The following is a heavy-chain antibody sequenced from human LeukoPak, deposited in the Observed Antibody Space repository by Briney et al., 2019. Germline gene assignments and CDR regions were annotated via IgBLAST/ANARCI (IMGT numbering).Heavy chain of an antibody. D-gene: IGHD3-22*01. J-gene: IGHJ4*02. CDR3: ARDFYYDSSGYYDYFDY. CDR1: GFTFSNYN. CDR2: SSSSFGDT. V-gene: IGHV3-21*01. Sequence: PGGSLRLSCAASGFTFSNYNMNWVRQVPGKGLEWVSVSSSSFGDTYYADSVKGRFTISRDNAKNSLYLQMNSLRAEDTAVYYCARDFYYDSSGYYDYFDYWGQGTLVTVSS.